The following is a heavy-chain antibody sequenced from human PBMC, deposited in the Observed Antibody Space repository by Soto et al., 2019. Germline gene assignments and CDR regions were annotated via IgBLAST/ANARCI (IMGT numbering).Heavy chain of an antibody. CDR2: IWYDGSNK. J-gene: IGHJ4*02. CDR3: ARDVRAYYDYALDY. CDR1: GFTFSSYG. D-gene: IGHD3-22*01. V-gene: IGHV3-33*01. Sequence: QVQLVESGGGVVQPGRSLRLSCAASGFTFSSYGMHWVRQAPGKGLEWVAVIWYDGSNKYYADSVKGRFTISRDNSKNTLYLQMNSLRAEDTAVYYCARDVRAYYDYALDYWGQGTLVTVSS.